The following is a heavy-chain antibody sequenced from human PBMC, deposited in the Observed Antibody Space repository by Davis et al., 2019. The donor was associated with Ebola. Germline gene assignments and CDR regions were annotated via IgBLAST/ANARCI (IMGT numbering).Heavy chain of an antibody. Sequence: SETLSLTCAVHGGSLSGYYWSWIRQPPGKGLEWIGAMDHRGNTNYNPSLKSRFTILIDTSKKQISLNLTSVTAADTAVYYCSRGQSGSDYSLWQYWGQGTLVTVSS. J-gene: IGHJ4*02. CDR1: GGSLSGYY. D-gene: IGHD3-10*01. CDR3: SRGQSGSDYSLWQY. V-gene: IGHV4-34*01. CDR2: MDHRGNT.